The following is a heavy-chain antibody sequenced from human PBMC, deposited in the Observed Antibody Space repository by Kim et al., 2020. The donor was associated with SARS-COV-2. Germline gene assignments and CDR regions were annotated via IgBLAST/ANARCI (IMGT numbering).Heavy chain of an antibody. CDR3: ARHAGVGATIYSILGYFDY. CDR2: ISAYNGNT. CDR1: GYTFTSYG. D-gene: IGHD1-26*01. V-gene: IGHV1-18*01. Sequence: ASVKVSCKASGYTFTSYGISWVRQAPGQGLEWMGWISAYNGNTNYAQKLQGRVTMTTDTSTSTAYMELRSLRSDDTAVYYCARHAGVGATIYSILGYFDYWGQGTLVTVSS. J-gene: IGHJ4*02.